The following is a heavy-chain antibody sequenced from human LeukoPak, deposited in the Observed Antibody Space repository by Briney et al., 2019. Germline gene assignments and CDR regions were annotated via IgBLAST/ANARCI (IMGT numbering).Heavy chain of an antibody. V-gene: IGHV4-34*01. CDR3: ARGDFVGDYWFDP. Sequence: SETLSLTCAVCGGSFSGYYWSWIRQPPGKGLEWLGEINHSGSTNYNPSLKSRVTISVDTSKNQFSLKLSSVTAADTAVYYCARGDFVGDYWFDPWGQGTLVTVSS. J-gene: IGHJ5*02. CDR1: GGSFSGYY. D-gene: IGHD2-21*02. CDR2: INHSGST.